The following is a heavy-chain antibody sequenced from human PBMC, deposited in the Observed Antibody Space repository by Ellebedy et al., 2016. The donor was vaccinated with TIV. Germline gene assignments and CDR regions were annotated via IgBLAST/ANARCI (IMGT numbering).Heavy chain of an antibody. CDR2: INHSGST. CDR1: GGSFSGYY. V-gene: IGHV4-34*01. J-gene: IGHJ4*02. D-gene: IGHD6-13*01. CDR3: ARRPVSSSYDY. Sequence: SETLSLTXAVYGGSFSGYYWSWIRQPPGKGLEWIGEINHSGSTNYNPSLKSRVTISVDTSKNQFSLKLSSVTAADTAVYYCARRPVSSSYDYWGQGTLVTVSS.